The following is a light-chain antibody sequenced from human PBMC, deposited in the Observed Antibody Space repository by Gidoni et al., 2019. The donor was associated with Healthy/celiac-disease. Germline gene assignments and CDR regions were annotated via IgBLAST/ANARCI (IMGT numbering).Light chain of an antibody. Sequence: GTLSCRASQSVTSSYLAWYQQKPGQAPRLLIYGASSRATGIPDRFSGSGSGTDFTLTISRLEPEDFAVYYCQQYGSSPGRVDTFGQGTKLEIK. CDR3: QQYGSSPGRVDT. J-gene: IGKJ2*01. CDR1: QSVTSSY. CDR2: GAS. V-gene: IGKV3-20*01.